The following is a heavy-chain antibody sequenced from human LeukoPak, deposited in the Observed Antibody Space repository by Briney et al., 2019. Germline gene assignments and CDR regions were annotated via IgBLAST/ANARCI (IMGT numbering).Heavy chain of an antibody. CDR1: GYTSTSYD. V-gene: IGHV1-8*01. Sequence: GASVKVSCKASGYTSTSYDINWVRQATGQGLEWMGWMNPNSGNTDYAQKFQGRVTMTRNTSISTAYMELSSLRSEDTAVYYCARGPLLWFGELESWFDPWGQGTLVTVSS. CDR2: MNPNSGNT. D-gene: IGHD3-10*01. CDR3: ARGPLLWFGELESWFDP. J-gene: IGHJ5*02.